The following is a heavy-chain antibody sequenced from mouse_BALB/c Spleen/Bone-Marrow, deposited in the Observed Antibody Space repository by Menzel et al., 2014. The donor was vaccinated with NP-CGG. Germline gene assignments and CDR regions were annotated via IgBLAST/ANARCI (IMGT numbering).Heavy chain of an antibody. CDR1: GSNIKDTY. V-gene: IGHV14-3*02. Sequence: VQLQQSGAELVKPGASVKLSCTASGSNIKDTYMHWVRQRPEQGLEWIGRIDPANGNTKYDPKFQGKATITADTSSNTAYLQLSSLTSEDTAVYYCASYYYGRSSFTYWGQGTLVTVSA. J-gene: IGHJ3*01. CDR3: ASYYYGRSSFTY. CDR2: IDPANGNT. D-gene: IGHD1-1*01.